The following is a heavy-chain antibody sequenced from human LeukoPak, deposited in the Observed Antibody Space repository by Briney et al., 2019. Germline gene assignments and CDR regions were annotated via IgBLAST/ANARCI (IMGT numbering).Heavy chain of an antibody. D-gene: IGHD6-13*01. V-gene: IGHV3-23*01. CDR1: GFTSSNYA. CDR3: APDSSSWLLPGDAFDI. CDR2: ISGSGGST. Sequence: GGSLRLSCAASGFTSSNYAMSWVRQAPGRGLEWVSAISGSGGSTYYADSVKGRFTISRDNSKNTLYLQMNSLRAEDTAVYYCAPDSSSWLLPGDAFDILGQGTMVTVSS. J-gene: IGHJ3*02.